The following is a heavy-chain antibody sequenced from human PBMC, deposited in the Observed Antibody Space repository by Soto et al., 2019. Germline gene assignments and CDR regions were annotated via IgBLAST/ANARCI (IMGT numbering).Heavy chain of an antibody. J-gene: IGHJ4*02. CDR1: GGSITSYY. D-gene: IGHD2-15*01. Sequence: QVQLQESGPGLVKPSETLSLTCTVSGGSITSYYLNWIRQAPGKGLEWIGYVYYTGNTNYNPSLKSRVSISVDTSKNQFSLKLSSVTAADTAVYYCARGYGSGGRYYSSIFDYWGQGTLVTVSS. V-gene: IGHV4-59*08. CDR2: VYYTGNT. CDR3: ARGYGSGGRYYSSIFDY.